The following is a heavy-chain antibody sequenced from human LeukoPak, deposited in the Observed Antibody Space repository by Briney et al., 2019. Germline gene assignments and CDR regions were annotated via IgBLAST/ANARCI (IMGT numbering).Heavy chain of an antibody. D-gene: IGHD6-13*01. Sequence: SAKVSCKASGYTFTSYGISWVRQAPGQGLECMGWISAYNGNTNYAQKLQGRVTMTTDTSTSTAYMELRSLRSDDTAVYYCALIAAAGYFDPWGQGTLVTVSS. J-gene: IGHJ5*02. CDR2: ISAYNGNT. V-gene: IGHV1-18*04. CDR1: GYTFTSYG. CDR3: ALIAAAGYFDP.